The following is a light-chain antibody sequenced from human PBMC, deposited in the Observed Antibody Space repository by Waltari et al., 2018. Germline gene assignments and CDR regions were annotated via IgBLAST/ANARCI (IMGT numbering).Light chain of an antibody. V-gene: IGLV3-19*01. CDR3: NSRDSSGNHLV. CDR2: GKN. J-gene: IGLJ2*01. CDR1: SLRSSY. Sequence: SELTQAPAVSVALGQTVRITCQGHSLRSSYASWYQQKPGQAPVLVIYGKNNRPSGIPDRFSGSSSGNTASLTITGAQAEDEADYYCNSRDSSGNHLVFGGGTKLTVL.